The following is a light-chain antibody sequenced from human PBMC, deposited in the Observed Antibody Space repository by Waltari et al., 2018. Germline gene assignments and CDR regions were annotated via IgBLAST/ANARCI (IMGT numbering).Light chain of an antibody. CDR2: EGN. V-gene: IGLV2-14*01. CDR1: TSDLGGYNF. Sequence: QSALTQPASVSGSPGQSITISCTGTTSDLGGYNFVSWYQQHPGKAPKLLIYEGNNRPSGVSNRFSGSKSGNTASLIISGLQAEDEADYYCCSYASSSTWVFGGGTKLTVL. J-gene: IGLJ3*02. CDR3: CSYASSSTWV.